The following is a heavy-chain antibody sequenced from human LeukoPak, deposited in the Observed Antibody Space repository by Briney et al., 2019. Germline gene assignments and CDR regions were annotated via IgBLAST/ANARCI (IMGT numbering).Heavy chain of an antibody. CDR3: STVVAGYSDN. CDR1: GFPFSTYW. D-gene: IGHD6-19*01. V-gene: IGHV3-7*03. CDR2: IRQDGREK. Sequence: GGSLRLSCAASGFPFSTYWMIWVRQAPGKGLEWVANIRQDGREKYYVDSVRGRFTISRDNAKNSLYLEMNSLRDEDTAVYYCSTVVAGYSDNCGQGTLVTVSS. J-gene: IGHJ4*02.